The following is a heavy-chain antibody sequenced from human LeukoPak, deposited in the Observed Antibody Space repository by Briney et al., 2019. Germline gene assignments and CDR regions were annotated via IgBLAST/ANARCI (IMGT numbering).Heavy chain of an antibody. CDR3: ARAMAVAGTGYYYGMDV. J-gene: IGHJ6*02. V-gene: IGHV3-48*02. Sequence: GGSLRLSCAASGFTFSSYSMNWVRQAPGKGLEWVSYISSSSSTIYYADSVKGRFTISRDNAKNSLYLQMNSLRDEDTAVYYCARAMAVAGTGYYYGMDVWGQGTTVTVPS. D-gene: IGHD6-19*01. CDR1: GFTFSSYS. CDR2: ISSSSSTI.